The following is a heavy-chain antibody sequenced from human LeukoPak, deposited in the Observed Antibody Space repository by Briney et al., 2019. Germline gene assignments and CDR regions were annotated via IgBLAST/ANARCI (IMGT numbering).Heavy chain of an antibody. Sequence: ASVKVSCKASGYTFTGYYMHWVRQAPGQGLELMGWINPNSGGTNYAQKFQGRVTMTRDTSISTAYMELSRLRSDDTAVYYCAREPSRYYYDSSGYYADFDYWGQGTLVTVSS. D-gene: IGHD3-22*01. J-gene: IGHJ4*02. V-gene: IGHV1-2*02. CDR2: INPNSGGT. CDR1: GYTFTGYY. CDR3: AREPSRYYYDSSGYYADFDY.